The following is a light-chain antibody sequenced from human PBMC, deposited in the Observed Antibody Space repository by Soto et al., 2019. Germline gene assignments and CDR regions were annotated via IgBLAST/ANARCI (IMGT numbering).Light chain of an antibody. Sequence: DIVMTQSPLSLLVTPGEPASISCRSSQSLLHSNGYNYLDWYLQKPGQSPQLLIYLGSNRASGVPDRFSGSGSGTDFTLKISRVEAEDVGVYYCMQDLQTPPFTFGPGTKVDIK. J-gene: IGKJ3*01. CDR2: LGS. V-gene: IGKV2-28*01. CDR3: MQDLQTPPFT. CDR1: QSLLHSNGYNY.